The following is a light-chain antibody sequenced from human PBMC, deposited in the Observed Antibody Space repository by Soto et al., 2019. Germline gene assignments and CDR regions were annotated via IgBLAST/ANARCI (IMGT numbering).Light chain of an antibody. J-gene: IGLJ1*01. CDR1: SSDIGDFDY. V-gene: IGLV2-11*01. Sequence: QSALTQPPSVSGSPGQSVTISCTGTSSDIGDFDYVSWYQQHPGKAPKVMIYDVIKRPSGVPDRFSGSKSGNSASLTISGLQADDEADYYCCSYAGSFTYVFGTGTKVTVL. CDR3: CSYAGSFTYV. CDR2: DVI.